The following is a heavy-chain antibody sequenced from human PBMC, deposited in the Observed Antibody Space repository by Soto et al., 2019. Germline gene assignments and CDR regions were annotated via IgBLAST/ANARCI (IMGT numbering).Heavy chain of an antibody. V-gene: IGHV3-9*01. Sequence: EVQLVESGGGLVQPGRSLRLSCAASGFTFDDYAMHWVRQVPERGLEWVSGISWNSGFIDYADSVNGRVTISRDNANNSLYLQMNSLRAEDTALDYCAKEIDRWNYRQTFVYWGQGTLVSVSS. CDR3: AKEIDRWNYRQTFVY. CDR2: ISWNSGFI. D-gene: IGHD1-7*01. CDR1: GFTFDDYA. J-gene: IGHJ4*02.